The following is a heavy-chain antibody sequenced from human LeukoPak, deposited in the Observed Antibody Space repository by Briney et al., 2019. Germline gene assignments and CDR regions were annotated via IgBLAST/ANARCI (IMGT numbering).Heavy chain of an antibody. V-gene: IGHV4-59*08. J-gene: IGHJ6*02. CDR2: IYYRGDI. CDR3: AREKVTYNYGRYHYYGMDI. Sequence: PSETLSLTCSVSGGSVSSYYWSWVRQPPGEGLEWIGYIYYRGDIKHNPSLKSRVTISVDLSKNQFSLNVSSVTAADTAVYYCAREKVTYNYGRYHYYGMDIWGQGTTVTVSS. D-gene: IGHD5-18*01. CDR1: GGSVSSYY.